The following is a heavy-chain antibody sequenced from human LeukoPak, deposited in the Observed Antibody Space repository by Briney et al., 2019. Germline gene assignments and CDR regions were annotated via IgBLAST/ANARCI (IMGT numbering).Heavy chain of an antibody. J-gene: IGHJ3*02. D-gene: IGHD2-15*01. Sequence: SETLSLTCAVYGGSLSGYYWSWIRQPPGKGLEWIGEINHSGSTNYNPSLKSRVTISVDTSKNQFSLKLSSVTAADTAVYYCARGRGSNCSGGSCYRTDAFDIWGQGTMATVSS. V-gene: IGHV4-34*01. CDR3: ARGRGSNCSGGSCYRTDAFDI. CDR1: GGSLSGYY. CDR2: INHSGST.